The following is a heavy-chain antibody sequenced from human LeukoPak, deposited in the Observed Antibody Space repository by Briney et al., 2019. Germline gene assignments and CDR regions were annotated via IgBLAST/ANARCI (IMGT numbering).Heavy chain of an antibody. Sequence: PGGSLRLSCAASGFTFSSYGMHWVRQAPGKGLEWVAVISYDGSNKYYADSVKGRFTISRDNSKNTLYLQINSLRAEDTAVYYCAKDYGDGGYWGQGTLVTVSS. V-gene: IGHV3-30*18. J-gene: IGHJ4*02. CDR2: ISYDGSNK. CDR1: GFTFSSYG. D-gene: IGHD4-17*01. CDR3: AKDYGDGGY.